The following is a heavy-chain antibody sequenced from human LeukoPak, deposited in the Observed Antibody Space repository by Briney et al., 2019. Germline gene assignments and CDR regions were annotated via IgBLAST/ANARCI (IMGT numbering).Heavy chain of an antibody. D-gene: IGHD2-8*01. CDR2: VGTYTGKT. J-gene: IGHJ1*01. CDR1: GYTFTKYG. V-gene: IGHV1-18*01. CDR3: ASCHCTNGVCYGECEYFQH. Sequence: ASVKVSCKASGYTFTKYGITWVRQAPGQGLEWMGWVGTYTGKTNYAQNLQGRATMTTDTSTRTAYMELGSLRSDDTAVYYCASCHCTNGVCYGECEYFQHWGQGTLVTVSS.